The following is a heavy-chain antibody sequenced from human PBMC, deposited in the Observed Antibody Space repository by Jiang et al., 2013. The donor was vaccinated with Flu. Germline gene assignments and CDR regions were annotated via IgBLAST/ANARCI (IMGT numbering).Heavy chain of an antibody. CDR2: IYPGDSDT. D-gene: IGHD6-13*01. J-gene: IGHJ6*02. CDR1: GYSFTNYW. CDR3: ARPIAAAGSYYYYGLDV. Sequence: GAEVKKPGESLKISCKGSGYSFTNYWIGWVRQMPGKGLEWMGIIYPGDSDTRHSPSFQGQVTISADKSISTAYLQWSSLKASDTAMYYCARPIAAAGSYYYYGLDVWGQGTTITVSS. V-gene: IGHV5-51*03.